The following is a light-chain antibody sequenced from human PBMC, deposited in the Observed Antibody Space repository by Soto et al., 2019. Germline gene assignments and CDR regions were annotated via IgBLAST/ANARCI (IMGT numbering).Light chain of an antibody. CDR3: QQYTTFSRA. CDR2: DAS. J-gene: IGKJ1*01. Sequence: DIPMTQSPSPLSASVGDRVTITCRASQTIRTRLAWYQQKPGKAPNLLIYDASTLDSGVPSRFSGSGSETDFTLTISGLQPDDFATYYCQQYTTFSRAFGQGTTVDI. V-gene: IGKV1-5*01. CDR1: QTIRTR.